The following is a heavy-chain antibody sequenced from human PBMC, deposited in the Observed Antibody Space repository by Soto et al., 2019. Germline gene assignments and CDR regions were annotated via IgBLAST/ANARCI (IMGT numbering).Heavy chain of an antibody. CDR2: IYHSGST. Sequence: PSETLSLTCAVSGGSISSSNWWSWVRQPPGRGLEWIGEIYHSGSTNYNPSLKSRVTISVDKSKNQFSLKLSSVTAADTAVYYCAADCSSTSCYNDYYGMDVWGQGTTVTVSS. CDR3: AADCSSTSCYNDYYGMDV. CDR1: GGSISSSNW. J-gene: IGHJ6*02. V-gene: IGHV4-4*02. D-gene: IGHD2-2*02.